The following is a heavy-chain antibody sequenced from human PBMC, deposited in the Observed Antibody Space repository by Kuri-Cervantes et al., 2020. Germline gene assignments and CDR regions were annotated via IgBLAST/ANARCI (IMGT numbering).Heavy chain of an antibody. CDR3: AKDWVYGSGSYYNEDYYYGMDV. CDR1: GFTFSSYW. D-gene: IGHD3-10*01. CDR2: ISYDGSNK. Sequence: GESLKISCAASGFTFSSYWMHWVRQAPGKGLEWVAVISYDGSNKYYADSVKGRFTISRDNSKNTLYLQMNSLRAEDTAVYYCAKDWVYGSGSYYNEDYYYGMDVWGQGTTVTVSS. V-gene: IGHV3-30*18. J-gene: IGHJ6*02.